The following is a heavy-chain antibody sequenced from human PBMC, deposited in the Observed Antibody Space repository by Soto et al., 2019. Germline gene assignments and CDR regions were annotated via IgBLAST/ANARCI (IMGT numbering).Heavy chain of an antibody. CDR1: GYAFTTYG. CDR2: ISAHNGNT. D-gene: IGHD1-1*01. J-gene: IGHJ4*02. V-gene: IGHV1-18*01. CDR3: ARGRYGDY. Sequence: QVNLVQSGAEVKKPGASVKVSCKGSGYAFTTYGITWVRQAPGQGLEWMGWISAHNGNTNYAQKLQGRVTVTRDTSTSTAYMELRSLGSDDTAVYYCARGRYGDYWGQGVLVTVSS.